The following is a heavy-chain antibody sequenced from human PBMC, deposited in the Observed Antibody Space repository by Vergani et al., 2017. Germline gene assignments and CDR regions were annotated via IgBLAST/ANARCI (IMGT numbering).Heavy chain of an antibody. J-gene: IGHJ4*01. D-gene: IGHD6-19*01. CDR3: AIGLAVACSENDV. CDR1: GVSFSSYT. CDR2: LFPIIDTT. Sequence: QVQLVQSGAEVKKPGSSVKVSCKASGVSFSSYTVSWVRQAPGQRPEWMGILFPIIDTTNYAQRFQGRLTITADTSTNTAYMELSSLTSDDTAVYYCAIGLAVACSENDVWGHGTLVTVSS. V-gene: IGHV1-69*08.